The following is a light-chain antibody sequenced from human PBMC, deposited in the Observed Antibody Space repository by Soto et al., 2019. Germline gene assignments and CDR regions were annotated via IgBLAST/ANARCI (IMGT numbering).Light chain of an antibody. V-gene: IGLV1-40*01. CDR3: QSYASSLSANFV. CDR1: SSNIGAGYD. CDR2: DNN. J-gene: IGLJ1*01. Sequence: QSVLTQPPSVSGAPGQRVTISCTGSSSNIGAGYDVHWYQQLPGKAPKLLIYDNNNRPSGVPDRFSGSKSGTSASLAITGLRADDEADYYCQSYASSLSANFVFGTGTKVTVL.